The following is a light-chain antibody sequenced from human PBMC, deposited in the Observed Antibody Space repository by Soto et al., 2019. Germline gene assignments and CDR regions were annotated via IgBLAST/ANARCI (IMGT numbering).Light chain of an antibody. CDR3: CSYAGSYTYV. CDR1: SSDVAGYNY. Sequence: QSVLTQPRSVSGSPGQSVTISCTGTSSDVAGYNYVSWYQQHPGKAPKLMIYDVNKRPSGVPDRFSGSKSGNTASLTISGLQAEDEADYYCCSYAGSYTYVFGTGTKVTVL. V-gene: IGLV2-11*01. CDR2: DVN. J-gene: IGLJ1*01.